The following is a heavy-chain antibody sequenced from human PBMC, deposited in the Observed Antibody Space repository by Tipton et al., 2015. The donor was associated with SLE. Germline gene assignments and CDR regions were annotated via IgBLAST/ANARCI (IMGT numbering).Heavy chain of an antibody. Sequence: SLRLSCAASGFTFSSYAMHWVRQAPGKGLEWVAVISYDGSNKYYADSVKGRFTISRDNSKNTLYLQMNSLRAEDTAVYYCAALGYFDWLLLDYCGQGTLVTVSS. CDR3: AALGYFDWLLLDY. J-gene: IGHJ4*02. D-gene: IGHD3-9*01. V-gene: IGHV3-30*04. CDR1: GFTFSSYA. CDR2: ISYDGSNK.